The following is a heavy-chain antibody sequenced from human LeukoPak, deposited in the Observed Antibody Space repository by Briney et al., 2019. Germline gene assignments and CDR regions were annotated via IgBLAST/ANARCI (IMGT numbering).Heavy chain of an antibody. J-gene: IGHJ4*02. CDR3: ARLGKTNGIDY. Sequence: LETLSLTCTVSGGSISSYYWSWIRQPPGKGLEWIGYIYYSGSTNYNPSLKSRVTISVDTSKNQFSLKLSSVTAADTAVYYCARLGKTNGIDYWGQGTLVTVSS. CDR2: IYYSGST. CDR1: GGSISSYY. V-gene: IGHV4-59*08. D-gene: IGHD4-23*01.